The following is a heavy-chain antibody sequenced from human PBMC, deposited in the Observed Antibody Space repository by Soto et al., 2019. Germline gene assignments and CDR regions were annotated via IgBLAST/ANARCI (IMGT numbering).Heavy chain of an antibody. CDR1: GGSISSSNYY. CDR2: IYYSGST. D-gene: IGHD2-2*02. Sequence: SETLSLTCTVSGGSISSSNYYWGWIRQPPGKGLEWIGSIYYSGSTYYNPSLKSRVTISVDTSKNQFSLKLSSVTAADTAVYYCARDCSSTSCYKYWGQGILVTVS. CDR3: ARDCSSTSCYKY. J-gene: IGHJ4*02. V-gene: IGHV4-39*02.